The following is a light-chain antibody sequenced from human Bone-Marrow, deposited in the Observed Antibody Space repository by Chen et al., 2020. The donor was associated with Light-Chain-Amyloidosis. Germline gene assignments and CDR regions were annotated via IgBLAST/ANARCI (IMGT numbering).Light chain of an antibody. V-gene: IGLV1-44*01. CDR3: AAWDDGLNGVL. CDR1: RSSIGTNT. J-gene: IGLJ2*01. Sequence: QSVLTHPPSASGTPGQRVTISWSGSRSSIGTNTVNWYQQFPGTAPKLLIYFNSQRPSGVPDRFSGSKSGTSASLAISGLQSDDEADYFCAAWDDGLNGVLFGGGTKLTVL. CDR2: FNS.